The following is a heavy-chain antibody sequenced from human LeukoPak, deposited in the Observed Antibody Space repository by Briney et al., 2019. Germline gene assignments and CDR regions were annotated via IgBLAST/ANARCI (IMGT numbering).Heavy chain of an antibody. CDR1: GGSISSSSYY. J-gene: IGHJ4*02. CDR3: LRYGSGSYHNSFDY. V-gene: IGHV4-39*01. CDR2: VYYSGST. D-gene: IGHD3-10*01. Sequence: SETLSLTCTVSGGSISSSSYYWGWIRQPPGKGLEWIGSVYYSGSTYYNPSLKSRVTMSVDTSKNQFSLKLSSVTAADTAVYFCLRYGSGSYHNSFDYWGQGTLVTVSS.